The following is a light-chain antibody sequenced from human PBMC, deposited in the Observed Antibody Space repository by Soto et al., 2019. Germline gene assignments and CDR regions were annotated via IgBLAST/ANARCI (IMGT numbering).Light chain of an antibody. CDR2: GAS. J-gene: IGKJ3*01. CDR1: QSVSSSY. V-gene: IGKV3-20*01. Sequence: EIVLTQSPGTLSLSPGERATLSCSASQSVSSSYLGWYQQKPGQAPRLLIYGASSRATGIPDRFSGSGSGTDFTLTISRLEPEDFAVYYCQQYGSSPVTFGPGTKVDIK. CDR3: QQYGSSPVT.